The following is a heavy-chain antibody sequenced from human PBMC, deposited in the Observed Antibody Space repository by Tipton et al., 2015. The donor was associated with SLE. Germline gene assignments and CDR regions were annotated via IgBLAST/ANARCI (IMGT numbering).Heavy chain of an antibody. Sequence: LRLSCTVSGASISSHYWSWIRQPPGKGLEWIGEINHSGSANYNPSLKSRVTISVDTSKNQFSLKLSSVTAADTAVYYCAREWQWLVRGAFDIWGQGTMVTVSS. CDR2: INHSGSA. CDR3: AREWQWLVRGAFDI. CDR1: GASISSHY. J-gene: IGHJ3*02. V-gene: IGHV4-34*01. D-gene: IGHD6-19*01.